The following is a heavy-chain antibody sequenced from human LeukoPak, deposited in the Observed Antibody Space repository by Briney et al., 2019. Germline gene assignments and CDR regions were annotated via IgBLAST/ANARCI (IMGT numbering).Heavy chain of an antibody. D-gene: IGHD1/OR15-1a*01. CDR1: GFTFSTYW. CDR3: ARVGTTGGWYFDL. CDR2: INQDGSEK. J-gene: IGHJ2*01. V-gene: IGHV3-7*04. Sequence: GGSLRLSCAASGFTFSTYWMTRVRQAPGKGLEWVANINQDGSEKSFVDSVKGRFTISRDNAKNSLYLQMSSLRADDTAVYYCARVGTTGGWYFDLWGRGTLVTVSS.